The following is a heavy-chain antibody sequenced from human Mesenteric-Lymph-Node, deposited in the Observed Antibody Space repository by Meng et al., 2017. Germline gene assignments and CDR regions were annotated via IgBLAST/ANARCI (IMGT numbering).Heavy chain of an antibody. J-gene: IGHJ5*02. CDR2: IYSSDSI. CDR3: ARGVGYCSGGSCYSHH. Sequence: GESLKISCAASGFSVSGDYMGWVRQAPGKGLECVSVIYSSDSIKYADSVKGRFTISRHKSNNTLSLQMDSLRPEDTAVYYCARGVGYCSGGSCYSHHWGQGTLVTVSS. D-gene: IGHD2-15*01. V-gene: IGHV3-53*04. CDR1: GFSVSGDY.